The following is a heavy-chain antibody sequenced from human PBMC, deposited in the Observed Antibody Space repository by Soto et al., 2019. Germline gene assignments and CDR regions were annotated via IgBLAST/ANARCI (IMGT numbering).Heavy chain of an antibody. J-gene: IGHJ6*03. V-gene: IGHV3-66*01. D-gene: IGHD3-10*01. CDR2: IYSGGST. Sequence: GGSLRLSCAASGFTVSSNYMSWVRQAPGKGLEWVSVIYSGGSTYYADSVKGRFPISRGNSKNTLYLQMNSLRAEDTAVYYCARLPPGYYYGSGSYTHPRYYYMDVWGKGTTVTVSS. CDR1: GFTVSSNY. CDR3: ARLPPGYYYGSGSYTHPRYYYMDV.